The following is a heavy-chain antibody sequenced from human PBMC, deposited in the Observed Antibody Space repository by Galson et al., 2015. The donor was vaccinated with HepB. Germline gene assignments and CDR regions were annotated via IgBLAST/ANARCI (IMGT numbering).Heavy chain of an antibody. V-gene: IGHV3-33*01. Sequence: PLRLYCAAPGFTFSIYGMHWARQAPGKGLEGVAVIWYDGSNKYYADSVKGRFTISRDNSKNTLYLQMNSLRAEDTAVYYCARSPSGYPYYFDYWGQGTLVTVSS. J-gene: IGHJ4*02. CDR2: IWYDGSNK. CDR1: GFTFSIYG. D-gene: IGHD3-22*01. CDR3: ARSPSGYPYYFDY.